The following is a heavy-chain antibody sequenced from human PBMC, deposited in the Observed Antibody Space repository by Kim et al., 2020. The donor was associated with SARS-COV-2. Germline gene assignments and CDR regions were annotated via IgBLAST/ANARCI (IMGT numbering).Heavy chain of an antibody. V-gene: IGHV4-34*01. J-gene: IGHJ4*02. D-gene: IGHD6-13*01. CDR3: ASDEAAAEGY. CDR1: GGSFSGYY. CDR2: INHSGST. Sequence: SETLSLTCAVYGGSFSGYYWSWIRQPPGKGLEWIGEINHSGSTNYNPSLKSRVTISVDTSKNQFFLKLSSVTAADTAVFYCASDEAAAEGYWGQGTQGT.